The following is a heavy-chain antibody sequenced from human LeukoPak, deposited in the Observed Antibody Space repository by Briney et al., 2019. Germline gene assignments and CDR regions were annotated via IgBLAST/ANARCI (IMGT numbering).Heavy chain of an antibody. J-gene: IGHJ4*02. CDR1: GGSFSGYY. CDR3: ARSMRRGGGYHRAPFDY. V-gene: IGHV4-34*01. Sequence: SETLSLTCAVYGGSFSGYYWSWIRQPPGKGLEWIGEINHSGSTNYNPSLKSRVTISVDTSKNQFSLKLSSVTAADTAVYYCARSMRRGGGYHRAPFDYWGQGTLVTVSS. CDR2: INHSGST. D-gene: IGHD3-22*01.